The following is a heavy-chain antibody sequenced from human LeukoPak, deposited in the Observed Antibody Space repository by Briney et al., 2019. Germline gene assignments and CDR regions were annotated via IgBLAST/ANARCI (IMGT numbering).Heavy chain of an antibody. CDR1: GGSISSGGYY. V-gene: IGHV4-31*03. CDR3: ARGTPAAIHYFDY. CDR2: IYYSGST. J-gene: IGHJ4*02. Sequence: SETLSLTCTVSGGSISSGGYYWSWIRQHSGKGLEWIGNIYYSGSTYYNPALKSRVTISVDTSKNQFSLKLSSVTAADTAVYYCARGTPAAIHYFDYWGQGTLVTVSS. D-gene: IGHD2-2*02.